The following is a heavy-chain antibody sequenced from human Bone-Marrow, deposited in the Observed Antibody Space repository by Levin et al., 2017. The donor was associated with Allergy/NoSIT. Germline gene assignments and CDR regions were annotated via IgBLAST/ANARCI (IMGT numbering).Heavy chain of an antibody. CDR3: ARGSYDLLTGHYVEHFGY. CDR1: GGSITSDGYS. CDR2: ISHSGGT. V-gene: IGHV4-30-2*01. Sequence: KTSETLSLTCAVSGGSITSDGYSWNWIRQPPGKGLEWIGYISHSGGTYYNPSLKSRVTISVDRSKHQFSLELNSVTAADTAVDYRARGSYDLLTGHYVEHFGYWGQGTLVTVSS. D-gene: IGHD3-9*01. J-gene: IGHJ4*02.